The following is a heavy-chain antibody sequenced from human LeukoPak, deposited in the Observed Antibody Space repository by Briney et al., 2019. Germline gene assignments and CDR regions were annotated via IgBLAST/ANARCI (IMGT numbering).Heavy chain of an antibody. V-gene: IGHV1-18*01. CDR3: ARDGAFYGSGSYRAFDI. D-gene: IGHD3-10*01. CDR2: ISAYNGNT. CDR1: GYTFTSYD. Sequence: ASMKVSCKASGYTFTSYDINWVRQAPGQGLEWMGWISAYNGNTNYAQKLQGRVTMTTDTSTSTAYMELRSLRSDDTAVYYCARDGAFYGSGSYRAFDIWGQGTMVTVSS. J-gene: IGHJ3*02.